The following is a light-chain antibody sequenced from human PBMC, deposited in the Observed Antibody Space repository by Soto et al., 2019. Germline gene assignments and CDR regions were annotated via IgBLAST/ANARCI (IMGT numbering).Light chain of an antibody. CDR3: QQVSGYPLS. J-gene: IGKJ4*01. Sequence: DIQMTQSPSTLSASVGDRVTITCRASQSISNWLAWYQQKRGEAPNLLIYKASTLESGVPSRFSGSGYGTEFALTISSLQPEDFATYYCQQVSGYPLSFGGGTKVDI. CDR1: QSISNW. CDR2: KAS. V-gene: IGKV1-5*03.